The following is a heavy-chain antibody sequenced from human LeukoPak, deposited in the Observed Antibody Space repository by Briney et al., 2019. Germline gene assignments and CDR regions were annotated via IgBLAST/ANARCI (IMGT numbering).Heavy chain of an antibody. D-gene: IGHD3-3*01. CDR1: GFSFSSYS. Sequence: PGGSLRLSCVGSGFSFSSYSMNWVRQAPGKGLEWVSSISSSSSYIYYADSVKGRFTISRDNAKNSLYLQMNSLRAEDTAVYYCARGGYDFWSGYYIAFFDYWGQGTLVTVSS. CDR2: ISSSSSYI. V-gene: IGHV3-21*01. CDR3: ARGGYDFWSGYYIAFFDY. J-gene: IGHJ4*02.